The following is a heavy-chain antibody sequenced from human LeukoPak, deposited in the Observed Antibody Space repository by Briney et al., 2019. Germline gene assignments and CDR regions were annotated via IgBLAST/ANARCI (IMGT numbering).Heavy chain of an antibody. J-gene: IGHJ4*02. V-gene: IGHV3-7*01. Sequence: ETLSLTCAVSGASVTNDNYYRGWIRQPPGKGLEWVANINQDGSQKYYVDSVKGRFTISRDNAKNSFFLQMSSLRAEDTAVYYCARAYYYDSSGYSSYFDYWGQGTLVTVSS. D-gene: IGHD3-22*01. CDR3: ARAYYYDSSGYSSYFDY. CDR1: GASVTNDNYY. CDR2: INQDGSQK.